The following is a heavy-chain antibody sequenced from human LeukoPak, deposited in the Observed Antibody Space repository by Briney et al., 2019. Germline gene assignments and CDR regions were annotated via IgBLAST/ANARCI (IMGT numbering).Heavy chain of an antibody. CDR1: GFTFNNYA. D-gene: IGHD3-22*01. CDR2: ISYDGNNK. J-gene: IGHJ3*02. CDR3: ARGGGSTIIVAFDI. Sequence: GGSLRLSCAASGFTFNNYAMHWVRPAPGKGLEWVAVISYDGNNKYYADSVKGRFTFSRDNSKNTLYLQMNSLRAEDTAVYYCARGGGSTIIVAFDIWGQGTVVTVSS. V-gene: IGHV3-30-3*01.